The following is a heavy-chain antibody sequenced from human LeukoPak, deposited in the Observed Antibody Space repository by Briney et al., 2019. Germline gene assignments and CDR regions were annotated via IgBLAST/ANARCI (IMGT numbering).Heavy chain of an antibody. CDR3: ASRRSGWPNDAFDI. Sequence: PGGSLRLSCAGSGFIFGGYTMNWVRQAPGEGLEWLSYISPSGENKLYADSVKGRFSISRDNAKNSVYLQMDSLRAEDTAVYYCASRRSGWPNDAFDIWGQGTMVTVTS. D-gene: IGHD6-19*01. J-gene: IGHJ3*02. V-gene: IGHV3-48*01. CDR1: GFIFGGYT. CDR2: ISPSGENK.